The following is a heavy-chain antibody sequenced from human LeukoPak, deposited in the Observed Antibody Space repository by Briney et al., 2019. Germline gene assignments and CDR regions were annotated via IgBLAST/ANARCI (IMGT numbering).Heavy chain of an antibody. Sequence: SETLSLTCAVYGGSFSGYYWSWIRQPPGKGLEWIGEINHSGSTNYNPSLKSRVSISVDPSKNQFSLKLSSVTAADTAVYYCARGGYIYDILTGYYDYWGQGTLVTVSS. V-gene: IGHV4-34*01. CDR3: ARGGYIYDILTGYYDY. J-gene: IGHJ4*02. CDR1: GGSFSGYY. CDR2: INHSGST. D-gene: IGHD3-9*01.